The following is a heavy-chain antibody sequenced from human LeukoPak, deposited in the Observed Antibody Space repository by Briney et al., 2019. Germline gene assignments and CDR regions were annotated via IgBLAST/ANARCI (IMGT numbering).Heavy chain of an antibody. CDR1: GSTFSSSA. CDR2: TGVSGS. J-gene: IGHJ6*02. CDR3: ARCYTYGTTWFGGLDV. D-gene: IGHD3-10*01. Sequence: GASLRLSCAASGSTFSSSAMTWVRQVLGKGLEWVSTTGVSGSYYADSVKGRFTISRDNSKNTLYLQMNSLRAEDTAVYYCARCYTYGTTWFGGLDVWGQGTTVTVSS. V-gene: IGHV3-23*01.